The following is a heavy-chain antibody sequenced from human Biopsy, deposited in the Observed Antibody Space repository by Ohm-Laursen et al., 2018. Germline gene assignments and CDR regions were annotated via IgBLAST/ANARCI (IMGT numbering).Heavy chain of an antibody. D-gene: IGHD1-26*01. Sequence: SETLSLTCTVSGDSIRNYYWSWIRQAAGKGLEWIGRIYPGGGTIYNPSLKSRVIMSVDTSKNHFSLNLNSVTAADTAVYYCAGIVLGPTNDAFDIWGQGTMVTVSS. J-gene: IGHJ3*02. V-gene: IGHV4-4*07. CDR3: AGIVLGPTNDAFDI. CDR1: GDSIRNYY. CDR2: IYPGGGT.